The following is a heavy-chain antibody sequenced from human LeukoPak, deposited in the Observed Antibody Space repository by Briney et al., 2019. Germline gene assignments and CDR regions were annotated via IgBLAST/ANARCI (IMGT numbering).Heavy chain of an antibody. CDR2: IYSGGST. CDR3: ARDHCSSTSCQPYWYFDL. V-gene: IGHV3-53*01. J-gene: IGHJ2*01. Sequence: PGGSLRLSCAASGFTVSSNYMSWVRQAPGKGLEWVSVIYSGGSTYYADSVKGRFTISRDNSKNTLYLQMNSLRAEDTAVYYCARDHCSSTSCQPYWYFDLWGRGTLVTVSS. D-gene: IGHD2-2*01. CDR1: GFTVSSNY.